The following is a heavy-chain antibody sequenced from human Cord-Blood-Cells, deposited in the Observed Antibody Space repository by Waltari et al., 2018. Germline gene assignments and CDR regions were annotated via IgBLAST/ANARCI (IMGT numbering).Heavy chain of an antibody. CDR1: GGSFSGYY. J-gene: IGHJ4*02. D-gene: IGHD3-3*01. V-gene: IGHV4-34*01. CDR2: INHSGST. CDR3: ARPNPYYDFWSGYYY. Sequence: QVQLQQWGAGLLKPSETLSLTCAVHGGSFSGYYWSWIRQPPGKGLEWIGEINHSGSTNYNPSLKSRVTISVDTSKNQFSLKLSSVTAADTAVYYCARPNPYYDFWSGYYYWGQGTLVTVSS.